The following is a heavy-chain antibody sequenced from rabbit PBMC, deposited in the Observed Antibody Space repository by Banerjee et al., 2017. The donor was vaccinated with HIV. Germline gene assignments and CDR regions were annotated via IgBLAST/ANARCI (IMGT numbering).Heavy chain of an antibody. V-gene: IGHV1S45*01. Sequence: QEQLEESGGDLVKPEGSLTLTCTASGFSFNSAYYMCWVRQAPGKGLEWIAYIYPDYGSTDYASWVNGRFTISKTSSTTVTLQMTSLTAADTATYFCAGDPWSGWNLWGPGTLVTVS. CDR2: IYPDYGST. CDR1: GFSFNSAYY. CDR3: AGDPWSGWNL. J-gene: IGHJ4*01. D-gene: IGHD4-1*01.